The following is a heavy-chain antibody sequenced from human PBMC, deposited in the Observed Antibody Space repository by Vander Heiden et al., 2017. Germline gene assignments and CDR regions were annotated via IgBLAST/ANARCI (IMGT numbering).Heavy chain of an antibody. CDR2: MNSDGSTT. J-gene: IGHJ4*02. Sequence: EVQLVESGGGLVQPGGSLRVSCVDSGFTFSSSWMHWVRQAPGTGLVWLSRMNSDGSTTDYADSVKGRFTISRDNAKNTLYLQMNGLRAEDTAVYYCARAGFFRFDYWGQGILVTVSS. V-gene: IGHV3-74*01. D-gene: IGHD3-3*01. CDR1: GFTFSSSW. CDR3: ARAGFFRFDY.